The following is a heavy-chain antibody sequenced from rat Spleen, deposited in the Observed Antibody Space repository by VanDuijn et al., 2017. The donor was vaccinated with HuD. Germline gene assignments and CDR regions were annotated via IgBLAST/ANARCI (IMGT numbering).Heavy chain of an antibody. CDR3: TRENNQGGYFDY. J-gene: IGHJ2*01. CDR1: GFTFSNYD. D-gene: IGHD1-10*01. V-gene: IGHV5-20*01. CDR2: ISYDGGT. Sequence: EVQLVESGGGLVQPGRSMKLSCAASGFTFSNYDMAWVRQAPTKGLEWVASISYDGGTYYRDSVKGRFTISRDNAKSTLYLQMDSLRSEDTATYYCTRENNQGGYFDYWGQGVMVTVSS.